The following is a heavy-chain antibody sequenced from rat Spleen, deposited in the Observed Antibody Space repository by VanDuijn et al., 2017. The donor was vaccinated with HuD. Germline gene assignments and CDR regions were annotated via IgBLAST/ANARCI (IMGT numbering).Heavy chain of an antibody. J-gene: IGHJ2*01. Sequence: EVQLQESGPGLVKPSQSLSLTCSVSGHSISSTYRWNWIRKFPGNKLEWMGYINSAGSTDYNPSLKSRISITRDTSKNQFFLQVNSVIIEDTATYYCARWTYTRRGIDYWGQGVMVTVSS. CDR2: INSAGST. CDR3: ARWTYTRRGIDY. D-gene: IGHD1-4*01. V-gene: IGHV3-3*01. CDR1: GHSISSTYR.